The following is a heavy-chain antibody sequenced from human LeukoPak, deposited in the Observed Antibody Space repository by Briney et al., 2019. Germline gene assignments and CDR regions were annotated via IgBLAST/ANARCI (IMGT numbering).Heavy chain of an antibody. CDR2: IYYSGST. CDR1: GGSISSYY. Sequence: SETLSLTCTVSGGSISSYYWSWIRQPPGKGLEWIGYIYYSGSTNYNPSLKSRVTISVDTSKNQLSLKMSSVTAADTAIYYCASAQSRMMALYAFDIWGQGTMVTVSS. D-gene: IGHD5-24*01. J-gene: IGHJ3*02. CDR3: ASAQSRMMALYAFDI. V-gene: IGHV4-59*01.